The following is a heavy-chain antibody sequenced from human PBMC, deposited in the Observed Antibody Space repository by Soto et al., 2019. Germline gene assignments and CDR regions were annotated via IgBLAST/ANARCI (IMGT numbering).Heavy chain of an antibody. Sequence: PSETLSLTCAVSGGSISSSNWWSWVRQPPGKGLEWIGEIYHSGSTNYNPSLKSRVTISVDKSKNQFSLKLSSVTAADTAVYYCAREASSCYYGMDVWGQGTTVTVSS. J-gene: IGHJ6*02. V-gene: IGHV4-4*02. D-gene: IGHD1-1*01. CDR2: IYHSGST. CDR3: AREASSCYYGMDV. CDR1: GGSISSSNW.